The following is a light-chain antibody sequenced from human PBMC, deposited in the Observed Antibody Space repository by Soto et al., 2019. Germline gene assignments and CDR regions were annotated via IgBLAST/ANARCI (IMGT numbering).Light chain of an antibody. Sequence: SYELTQPPSVSVSPGQTASITCSGDKLGDKYACWYQQKPGQSPVLVIYQDSKRPSGIPVRFSGSNSGNTATLTISGTQAMDEADYYCQAWDGVFGTGTKVTVL. V-gene: IGLV3-1*01. CDR3: QAWDGV. CDR2: QDS. J-gene: IGLJ1*01. CDR1: KLGDKY.